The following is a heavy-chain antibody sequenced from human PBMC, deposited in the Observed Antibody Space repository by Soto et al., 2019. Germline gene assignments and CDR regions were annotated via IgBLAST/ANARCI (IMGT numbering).Heavy chain of an antibody. D-gene: IGHD4-17*01. V-gene: IGHV4-4*07. CDR2: VYATGTS. J-gene: IGHJ5*02. CDR3: VRDGSKTLRDCFDP. Sequence: SETLSLTCSVSGGSVSKFYWSWIRKTAGKGLEWMGRVYATGTSDYNPSLRSRIAMSVDISKKTFSLRLRSVTAADTGVYYCVRDGSKTLRDCFDPWGQGILVTVSS. CDR1: GGSVSKFY.